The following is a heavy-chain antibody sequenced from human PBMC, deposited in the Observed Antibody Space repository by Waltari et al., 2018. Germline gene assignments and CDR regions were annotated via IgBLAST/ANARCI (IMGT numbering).Heavy chain of an antibody. J-gene: IGHJ3*02. D-gene: IGHD3-22*01. CDR2: ISGDGGST. CDR1: GFTFDDYT. CDR3: AKDIGGYYDSSGGGAFDI. V-gene: IGHV3-43*01. Sequence: EVQLVESGGVVVQPGGSLRLPCAASGFTFDDYTMHWVRQAPGKGLEGVSLISGDGGSTYYADSVKGRFTISIDNSKNSLYLQMNSLRTEDTALYYGAKDIGGYYDSSGGGAFDIWGQGTMVTVSS.